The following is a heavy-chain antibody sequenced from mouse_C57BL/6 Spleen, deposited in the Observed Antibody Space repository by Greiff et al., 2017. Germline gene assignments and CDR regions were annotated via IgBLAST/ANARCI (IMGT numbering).Heavy chain of an antibody. Sequence: QVQLQQPGAELVRPGSSVKLSCKASGYTFTSYWMHWVKQRPIQGLEWIGNIDPSGSDTHYNQKFKDKATLTVDKSSSTAYMQLSSLTSEDSAVYYCARGGNYDWGQGTTLTVSA. CDR3: ARGGNYD. CDR1: GYTFTSYW. CDR2: IDPSGSDT. D-gene: IGHD2-1*01. V-gene: IGHV1-52*01. J-gene: IGHJ2*01.